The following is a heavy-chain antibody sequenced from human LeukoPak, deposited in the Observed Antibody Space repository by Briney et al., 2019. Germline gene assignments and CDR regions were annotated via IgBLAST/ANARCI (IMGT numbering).Heavy chain of an antibody. V-gene: IGHV3-30*02. J-gene: IGHJ3*02. CDR1: GFTFNDHG. CDR3: ARNRAFGTFDAFDM. D-gene: IGHD3-10*01. Sequence: GGSLRLSCVTSGFTFNDHGMHWVRQAPGKGLEWLAFIRYDGTDESYGASVRGRLTISRDDSLNILYLQMDSLGHDDTAVYYCARNRAFGTFDAFDMWGQGTMVTVSS. CDR2: IRYDGTDE.